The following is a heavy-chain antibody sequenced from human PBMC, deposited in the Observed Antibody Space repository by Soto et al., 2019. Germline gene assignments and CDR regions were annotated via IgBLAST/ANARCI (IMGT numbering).Heavy chain of an antibody. CDR3: ARAVFYQGSDSRGYSFDACEC. Sequence: ASVKVSCKASGYTFTGYYMHWVRQAPGQGLEWMGWINPNSGGTNYAQKFQGWVTMTRDTSISTAYMELRSMRSDDTDVYYCARAVFYQGSDSRGYSFDACECWGPGTLVTVSS. J-gene: IGHJ4*03. CDR2: INPNSGGT. V-gene: IGHV1-2*04. CDR1: GYTFTGYY. D-gene: IGHD3-22*01.